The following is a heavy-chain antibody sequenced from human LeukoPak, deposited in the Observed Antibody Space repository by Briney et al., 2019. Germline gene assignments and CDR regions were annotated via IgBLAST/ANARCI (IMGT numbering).Heavy chain of an antibody. J-gene: IGHJ5*02. Sequence: SETLSLTCAVYGGSFSGYYWSWIRQPPGKGLEWIGYISYSGSTTYNPSLKSRVSISVDTSRNQCSLNLSSVTAADTAVYYCARVDYYDSSGYFEGAWFDPWGQGALVTVSS. CDR1: GGSFSGYY. D-gene: IGHD3-22*01. CDR3: ARVDYYDSSGYFEGAWFDP. CDR2: ISYSGST. V-gene: IGHV4-34*11.